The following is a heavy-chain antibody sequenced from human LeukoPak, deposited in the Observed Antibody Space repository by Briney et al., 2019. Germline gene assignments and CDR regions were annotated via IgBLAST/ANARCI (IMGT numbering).Heavy chain of an antibody. CDR1: GGSIISYY. CDR3: ARGYVGYAFDY. V-gene: IGHV4-34*01. CDR2: INHSGST. D-gene: IGHD1-1*01. J-gene: IGHJ4*02. Sequence: SETLSLTCTVSGGSIISYYWSWIRQPPGKGLEWIGEINHSGSTNYNPSLKSRVTISVDTSKNQFSLKLSSVTAADTAVYYCARGYVGYAFDYWGQGTLVTVSS.